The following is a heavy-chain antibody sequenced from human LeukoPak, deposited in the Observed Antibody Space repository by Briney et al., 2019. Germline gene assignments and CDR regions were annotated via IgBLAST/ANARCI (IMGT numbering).Heavy chain of an antibody. CDR2: ISSSSSTI. CDR3: ARLTYSSGWYGSDY. D-gene: IGHD6-19*01. CDR1: GFTFSSYN. Sequence: GGSLRLSCAASGFTFSSYNMNWVRQAPGKGLEWVSYISSSSSTIYYADSVKGRFTISRDNAKNSLYLQMNSLRDEDTAVYYCARLTYSSGWYGSDYWGQGTLVTVSS. V-gene: IGHV3-48*02. J-gene: IGHJ4*02.